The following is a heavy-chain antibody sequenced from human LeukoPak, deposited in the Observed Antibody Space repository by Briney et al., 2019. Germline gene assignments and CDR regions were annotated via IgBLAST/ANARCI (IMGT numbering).Heavy chain of an antibody. CDR3: ARQMTPHGNFDY. CDR1: GFTFSSSA. CDR2: ISNNGGYT. V-gene: IGHV3-23*01. Sequence: GGSLRLSCAASGFTFSSSAMSWVRQAPGKGLEWVSAISNNGGYTYYADSVQGRFTISRDNSKSTLCLQMNSLRAEDTAVYYCARQMTPHGNFDYWGQGTLVTVSS. D-gene: IGHD1-26*01. J-gene: IGHJ4*02.